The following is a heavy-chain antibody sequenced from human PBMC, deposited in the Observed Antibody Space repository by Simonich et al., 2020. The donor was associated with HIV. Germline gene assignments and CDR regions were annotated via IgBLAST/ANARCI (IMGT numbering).Heavy chain of an antibody. Sequence: QVHLQQCGAGLLKPSETLSLTCAVYGGSFSGSYWSWIRHPPRKGVEWIGEIHHSGSTNYNPSRNRRVPISEDTSKNQFSLKLSVVTAADPAVYYCARGGGTYYGGFYYMDVWGKGTTVTVSS. CDR2: IHHSGST. D-gene: IGHD1-26*01. V-gene: IGHV4-34*01. CDR3: ARGGGTYYGGFYYMDV. CDR1: GGSFSGSY. J-gene: IGHJ6*03.